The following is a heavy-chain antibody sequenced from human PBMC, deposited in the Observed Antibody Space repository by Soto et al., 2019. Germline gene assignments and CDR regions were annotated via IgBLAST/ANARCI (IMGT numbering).Heavy chain of an antibody. D-gene: IGHD4-17*01. CDR2: NYSGGDT. Sequence: EAHLVGSGEGLVQPGGSLRLSCAASGFAVSANYLSWVRQAPGKGLEWVSLNYSGGDTDYADSVRGRFTISRDNSKNTLYLQMNSLKAEDTAVYYCATRMTTAPYWGQGALVNVSS. J-gene: IGHJ4*02. V-gene: IGHV3-66*01. CDR1: GFAVSANY. CDR3: ATRMTTAPY.